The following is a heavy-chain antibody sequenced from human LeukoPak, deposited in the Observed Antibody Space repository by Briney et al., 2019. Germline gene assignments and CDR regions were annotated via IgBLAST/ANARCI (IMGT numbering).Heavy chain of an antibody. Sequence: SETLSLTCTVSGGSISSYYWSWTRQPPGKGLEWIGYIYYSGSTNYNPSLKSRVTISVDTSKNQFSLKLSSVTAADTAVYYCARRGYSYGPGYYYYYMDVWGKGTTVTVSS. CDR3: ARRGYSYGPGYYYYYMDV. V-gene: IGHV4-59*01. CDR2: IYYSGST. J-gene: IGHJ6*03. D-gene: IGHD5-18*01. CDR1: GGSISSYY.